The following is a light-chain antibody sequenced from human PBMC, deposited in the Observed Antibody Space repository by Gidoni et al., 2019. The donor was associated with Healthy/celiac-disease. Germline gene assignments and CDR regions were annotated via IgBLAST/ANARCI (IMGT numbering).Light chain of an antibody. CDR1: QSVSSSY. CDR2: GAS. CDR3: QQYGSSPPIT. J-gene: IGKJ5*01. V-gene: IGKV3-20*01. Sequence: ESVLTQSPGTLSLSQGERATRSCRASQSVSSSYLAWYQQKPGQAPRLLIYGASSRATGIPDRFSGSGSGTDFTLTISRLEPEDFAVYYCQQYGSSPPITFXPXTRLXIK.